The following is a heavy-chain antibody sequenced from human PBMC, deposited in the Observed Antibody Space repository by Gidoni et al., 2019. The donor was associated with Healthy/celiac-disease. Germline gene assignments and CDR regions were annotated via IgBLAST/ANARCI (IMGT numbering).Heavy chain of an antibody. J-gene: IGHJ5*02. D-gene: IGHD2-2*01. CDR1: GCSLSSISYY. CDR2: IYYSGST. Sequence: QLQLQESGPGLVKPSEPLSLTCTVSGCSLSSISYYWGWIRQPPGKGLEWIGSIYYSGSTYYNPSLKSRVTISVDTSKNQFSMKLSSVTAADTAVYYCARQDIVVVPAAAGGWFDPWGQGTLVTVSS. V-gene: IGHV4-39*01. CDR3: ARQDIVVVPAAAGGWFDP.